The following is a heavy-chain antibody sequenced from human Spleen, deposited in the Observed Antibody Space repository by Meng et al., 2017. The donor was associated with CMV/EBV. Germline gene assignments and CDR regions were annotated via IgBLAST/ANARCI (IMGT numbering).Heavy chain of an antibody. CDR1: GNTITDYY. J-gene: IGHJ5*02. Sequence: KVSGNTITDYYIHWVQQAPGKGLEWLGLVDPEDGDTIYAEKFQGRVTITADTSPDTAYMELSSLRSEDTAVYYCAIGMNWKTRWFDPWGQGTLVTVSS. CDR3: AIGMNWKTRWFDP. CDR2: VDPEDGDT. D-gene: IGHD1-1*01. V-gene: IGHV1-69-2*01.